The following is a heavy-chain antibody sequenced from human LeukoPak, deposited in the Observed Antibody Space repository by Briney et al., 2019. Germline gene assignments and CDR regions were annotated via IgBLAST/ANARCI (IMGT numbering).Heavy chain of an antibody. Sequence: GASVKVSCKASGYTFTSYDINLVRQASGRGLEWMGWMNPNSGNTGYAQKFQGRVTMTRNTSISTAYMELSSLRSEDTAVYYCARGLAVTRIDYWGQGTLVTVSS. CDR3: ARGLAVTRIDY. CDR1: GYTFTSYD. V-gene: IGHV1-8*01. J-gene: IGHJ4*02. D-gene: IGHD4-17*01. CDR2: MNPNSGNT.